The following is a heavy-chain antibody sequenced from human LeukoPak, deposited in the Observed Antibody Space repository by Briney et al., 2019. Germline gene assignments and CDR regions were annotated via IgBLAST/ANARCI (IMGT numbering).Heavy chain of an antibody. Sequence: PGGSLRLSFAASGFTFSDYYMSWIRQAPGKGLEWVSYISSSGSTIYYADSVKGRFTISRDNAKNSLYLQMNSMRAGDTAVDYCASGQLLWCGKSLYYFDYWGQGTLVTVSS. J-gene: IGHJ4*02. V-gene: IGHV3-11*01. D-gene: IGHD3-10*01. CDR3: ASGQLLWCGKSLYYFDY. CDR2: ISSSGSTI. CDR1: GFTFSDYY.